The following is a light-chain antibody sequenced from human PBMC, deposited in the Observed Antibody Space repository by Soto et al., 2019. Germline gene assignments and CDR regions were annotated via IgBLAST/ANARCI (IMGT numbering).Light chain of an antibody. V-gene: IGLV2-11*01. Sequence: QSALTQPRSVSGSPGQSVTISCTGTNSDVGNYNSVSWYQLHPGTAPKLMIYEVSKRPSGVPDRFSGSKSGNTASLTISGLQAEDEADYYCSSYAGSNTWVFGGGTKLTVL. CDR1: NSDVGNYNS. CDR2: EVS. CDR3: SSYAGSNTWV. J-gene: IGLJ3*02.